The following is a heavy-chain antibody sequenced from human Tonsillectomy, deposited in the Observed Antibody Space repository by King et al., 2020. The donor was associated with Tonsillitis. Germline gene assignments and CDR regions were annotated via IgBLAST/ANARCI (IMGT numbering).Heavy chain of an antibody. Sequence: VQLVQSGAEVKMPGASVKVSCKASGYTFTSSYMHWVRQAPGQGLEWMGMINPGAGSTINAQKFQDRVTMTRDTSTNTVYMELSSLRSEDTAAYFCARAKPYFDLWGRGTLVTVSS. CDR1: GYTFTSSY. CDR2: INPGAGST. D-gene: IGHD4/OR15-4a*01. CDR3: ARAKPYFDL. V-gene: IGHV1-46*01. J-gene: IGHJ2*01.